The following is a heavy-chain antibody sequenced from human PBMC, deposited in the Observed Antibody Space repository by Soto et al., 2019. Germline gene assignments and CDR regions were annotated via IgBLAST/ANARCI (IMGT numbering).Heavy chain of an antibody. CDR3: AKGSIVVVPAALDV. V-gene: IGHV3-23*01. CDR2: ISGSGGST. J-gene: IGHJ6*02. D-gene: IGHD2-2*01. CDR1: GFTFSSYA. Sequence: PGGSLRLSCAASGFTFSSYAMSRVRQAPGKGLEWVSAISGSGGSTYYADSVKGRFTISRDNSKNTLYLQMNSLRAEDTAVYYCAKGSIVVVPAALDVWGQGTTVTVSS.